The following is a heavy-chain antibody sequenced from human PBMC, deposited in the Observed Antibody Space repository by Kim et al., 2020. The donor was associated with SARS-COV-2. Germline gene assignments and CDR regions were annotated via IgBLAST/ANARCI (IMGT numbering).Heavy chain of an antibody. D-gene: IGHD2-2*03. V-gene: IGHV4-59*01. J-gene: IGHJ5*02. CDR2: MFYSGAT. Sequence: SETLSLTCTVFGGSINNYYWSWFRQPPGKGLEWVGYMFYSGATKFNPSLASRVSMSVDTSKNQFSLRMRTVTAADTAVYYCVRATSGYCSFGDCPAAFDPWGQGTLVTVSS. CDR1: GGSINNYY. CDR3: VRATSGYCSFGDCPAAFDP.